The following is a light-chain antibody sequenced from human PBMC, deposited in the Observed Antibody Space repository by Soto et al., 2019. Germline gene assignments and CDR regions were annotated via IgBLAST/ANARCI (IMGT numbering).Light chain of an antibody. CDR3: MQALQTPPT. J-gene: IGKJ1*01. CDR1: QSISSW. Sequence: DIQMTQSPSTLSASIGDRVTITCRASQSISSWLAWYQQKPGKAPKLLIYKASSLESGVPSRFSGSGSGTDFTLKISRVEAEDVGVYYCMQALQTPPTFGQGTKVDIK. V-gene: IGKV1-5*03. CDR2: KAS.